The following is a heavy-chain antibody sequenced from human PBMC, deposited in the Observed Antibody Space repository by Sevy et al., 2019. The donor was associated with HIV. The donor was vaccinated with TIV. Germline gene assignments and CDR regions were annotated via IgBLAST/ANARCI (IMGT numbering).Heavy chain of an antibody. CDR1: GFTFSRYD. CDR2: IGTAGDT. Sequence: GGSLRLSCAASGFTFSRYDMHWVRQATGKGLEWVSSIGTAGDTYYPGSVEGRFTISRENAKKSLYLQMNSLRAGDTAVYDCARGTRYSGSYYLGDDAFDIWGQGTMVTVSS. V-gene: IGHV3-13*01. J-gene: IGHJ3*02. CDR3: ARGTRYSGSYYLGDDAFDI. D-gene: IGHD1-26*01.